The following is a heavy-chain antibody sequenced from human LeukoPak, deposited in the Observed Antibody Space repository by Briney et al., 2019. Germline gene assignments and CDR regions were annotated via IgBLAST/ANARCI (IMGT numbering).Heavy chain of an antibody. V-gene: IGHV3-11*01. Sequence: PGGSLRLSCAASGFTFSDYYMTWTRQAPGKGLEWVSCISSSGSTIFYADSVKGRFTISRDNAKSSLFLQMNSLRAEDTAVYYCANIGGDIVWSGGDADYWGQGTLVTVSS. D-gene: IGHD2-15*01. CDR1: GFTFSDYY. J-gene: IGHJ4*02. CDR2: ISSSGSTI. CDR3: ANIGGDIVWSGGDADY.